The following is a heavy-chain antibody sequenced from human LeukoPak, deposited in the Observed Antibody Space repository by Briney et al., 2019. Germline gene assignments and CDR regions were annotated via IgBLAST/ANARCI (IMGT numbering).Heavy chain of an antibody. CDR1: GVSFSGYY. CDR2: INHSGST. Sequence: SETLSLTCAVYGVSFSGYYWSWIRQPPGKGLEWIGQINHSGSTNYSPSLKSRVTISEDTSRKQFTLKLSSATAADTAVYYCAPGATRPGIPWGRGTLVTVSS. V-gene: IGHV4-34*01. D-gene: IGHD1-26*01. CDR3: APGATRPGIP. J-gene: IGHJ5*02.